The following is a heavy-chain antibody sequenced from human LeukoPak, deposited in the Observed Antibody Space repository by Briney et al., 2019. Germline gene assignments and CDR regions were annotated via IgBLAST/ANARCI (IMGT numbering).Heavy chain of an antibody. J-gene: IGHJ4*02. CDR1: GYTFTGYY. CDR2: INPNSGGT. D-gene: IGHD2-2*01. Sequence: ASVKVSCKASGYTFTGYYMHWVRQAPGQGLEWMGWINPNSGGTNYAQKFQGRVTMTRDTSISTAYMELSRLRSDDTAAYYCARAYHGRRDIVVVPAAHGGFDYWGQGTLVTVSS. V-gene: IGHV1-2*02. CDR3: ARAYHGRRDIVVVPAAHGGFDY.